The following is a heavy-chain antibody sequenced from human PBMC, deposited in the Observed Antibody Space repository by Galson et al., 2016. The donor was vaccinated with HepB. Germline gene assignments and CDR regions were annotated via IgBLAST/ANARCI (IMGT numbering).Heavy chain of an antibody. CDR2: DSMDGRRK. D-gene: IGHD4-17*01. J-gene: IGHJ4*02. V-gene: IGHV3-30*03. CDR3: ARTQRNGDELDY. Sequence: SLRLSCAASGFTFSGYGMHWVRQAPGKGLEWVAADSMDGRRKFYADSVKGRFTISRDNAKNSLFLQMNSLSAEDTAVYYCARTQRNGDELDYWGQGTLVTVSS. CDR1: GFTFSGYG.